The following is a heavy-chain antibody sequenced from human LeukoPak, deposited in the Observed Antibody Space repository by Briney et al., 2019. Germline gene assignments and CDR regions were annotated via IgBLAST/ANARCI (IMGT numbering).Heavy chain of an antibody. Sequence: GASVKVSCKASGYTFTSYGISWVRQAPGQGLEWMGWISAYNGNTNYAQKLQGRVTMTTDTSTSTAYMELRSLRSDDTAVYYCARDAPRYCSSTSCYIVGSYYFDYWGQGTLVTVSS. CDR2: ISAYNGNT. CDR1: GYTFTSYG. CDR3: ARDAPRYCSSTSCYIVGSYYFDY. J-gene: IGHJ4*02. V-gene: IGHV1-18*01. D-gene: IGHD2-2*02.